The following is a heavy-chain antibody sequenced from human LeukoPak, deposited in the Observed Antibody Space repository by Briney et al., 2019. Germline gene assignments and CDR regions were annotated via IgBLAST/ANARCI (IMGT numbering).Heavy chain of an antibody. V-gene: IGHV3-30*18. CDR1: GFTFSSYG. CDR2: ISYDGSNK. D-gene: IGHD4-17*01. CDR3: AKDPSTTPSSY. J-gene: IGHJ4*02. Sequence: GGSLRLSCAASGFTFSSYGMHWVRQAPGKGLKWVAVISYDGSNKYYADSVKGRFTISRDNSKNTLYLQMNSLRAEDTAVYYCAKDPSTTPSSYWGQGTLVTVSS.